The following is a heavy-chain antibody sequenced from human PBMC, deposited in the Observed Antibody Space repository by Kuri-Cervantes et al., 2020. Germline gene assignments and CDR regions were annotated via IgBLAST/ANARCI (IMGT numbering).Heavy chain of an antibody. Sequence: LSLTCAASGFTFYRYYMNWVRQAPGKGLEWVSFINSDGNTRYYADSVRGRFTISRDNAKNSLFLQMNSLRAEDTAVYYCAKGYEHWLTPFDYWGQGTLVTVSS. J-gene: IGHJ4*02. D-gene: IGHD6-19*01. CDR1: GFTFYRYY. CDR3: AKGYEHWLTPFDY. V-gene: IGHV3-48*03. CDR2: INSDGNTR.